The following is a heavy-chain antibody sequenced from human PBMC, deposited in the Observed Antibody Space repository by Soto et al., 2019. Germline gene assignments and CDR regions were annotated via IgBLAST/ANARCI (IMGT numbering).Heavy chain of an antibody. CDR3: ARGINYYDSSGDSWFDP. D-gene: IGHD3-22*01. CDR1: GGSFTNDY. J-gene: IGHJ5*02. CDR2: IYYAGST. Sequence: PSETLSVTCTICGGSFTNDYWSWVRQSPGKGLERIGYIYYAGSTDYNPSLKSRVTISLDAPKNKFFLRLMSVTAADTAVYYCARGINYYDSSGDSWFDPWGQGTLVTVS. V-gene: IGHV4-59*01.